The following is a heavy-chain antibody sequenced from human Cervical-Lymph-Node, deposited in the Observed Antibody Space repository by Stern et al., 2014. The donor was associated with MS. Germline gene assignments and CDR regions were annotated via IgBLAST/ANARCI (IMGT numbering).Heavy chain of an antibody. V-gene: IGHV4-61*02. J-gene: IGHJ6*02. Sequence: QVQLVESGTGLVKPSQTLSLTCTVSGGSISSGSYYWSWIRQPAGKGLEWIGRIYTSGSTNYNPSLKSRVTISVDTSKNQFSLKLGFVTAADTAVYYCARDCRLRYFDNYGMDVWGQGTTVTVSS. CDR1: GGSISSGSYY. D-gene: IGHD3-9*01. CDR3: ARDCRLRYFDNYGMDV. CDR2: IYTSGST.